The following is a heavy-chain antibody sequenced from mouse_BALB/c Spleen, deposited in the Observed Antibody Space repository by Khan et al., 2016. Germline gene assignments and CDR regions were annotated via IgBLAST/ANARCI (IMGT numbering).Heavy chain of an antibody. Sequence: EVQLQEHGGGLVQPGGSLKLSCAASGFDFSRYWMSWVRQAPGQGQEWIGEIIPDSSTINYTPSLKEKFIISRDNAKNTLSLQMSKVRSEETALYYCARTFWYFDFWVAGTTVTVSS. J-gene: IGHJ1*01. CDR1: GFDFSRYW. V-gene: IGHV4-1*02. CDR3: ARTFWYFDF. CDR2: IIPDSSTI.